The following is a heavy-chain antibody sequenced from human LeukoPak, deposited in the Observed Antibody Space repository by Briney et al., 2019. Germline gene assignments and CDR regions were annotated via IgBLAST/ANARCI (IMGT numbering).Heavy chain of an antibody. D-gene: IGHD2-21*01. CDR1: GFTFSGYE. J-gene: IGHJ3*01. Sequence: GGSLRLSCVASGFTFSGYEMNWVRQAPGKGLEWVSCISSSGYTIYYADSVKGRFTVSRDNAKNSLYLQMNSLRAEDTAVHFCARSRSIAGDGFDVWGQGTMVTVSS. CDR2: ISSSGYTI. CDR3: ARSRSIAGDGFDV. V-gene: IGHV3-48*03.